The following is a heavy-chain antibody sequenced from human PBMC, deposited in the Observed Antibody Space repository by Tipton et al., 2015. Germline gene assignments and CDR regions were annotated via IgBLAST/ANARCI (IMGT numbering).Heavy chain of an antibody. CDR2: ISSRSGTI. D-gene: IGHD3-10*01. Sequence: GSLRLSCAASGFTFGGYSINWVRQAPGKGLEWVSYISSRSGTIYYADSVKGRFTISRDNAKNSLYLQMNSLRDEDTAVYYCARSRGFDYWGQGTLVTVSS. V-gene: IGHV3-48*02. CDR3: ARSRGFDY. J-gene: IGHJ4*02. CDR1: GFTFGGYS.